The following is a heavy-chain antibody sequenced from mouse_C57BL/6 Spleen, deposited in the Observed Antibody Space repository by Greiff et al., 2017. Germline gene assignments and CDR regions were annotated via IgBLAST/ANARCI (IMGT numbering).Heavy chain of an antibody. V-gene: IGHV1-52*01. CDR3: ARGRVDYDGWFAY. J-gene: IGHJ3*01. CDR1: GYTFTSYW. D-gene: IGHD2-4*01. CDR2: IDPSDSET. Sequence: QVQLQQPGAELVRPGSSVKLSCKASGYTFTSYWMHWVKQRPIQGLEWIGNIDPSDSETHYNQKFKDKATLTVDKSSSTAYMQLSSLTSEDSAVXYCARGRVDYDGWFAYWGQGTLVTVSA.